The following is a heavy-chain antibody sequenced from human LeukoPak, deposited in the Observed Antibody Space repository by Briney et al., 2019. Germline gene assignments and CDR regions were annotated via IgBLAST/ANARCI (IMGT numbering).Heavy chain of an antibody. D-gene: IGHD3-22*01. V-gene: IGHV1-69*04. CDR3: ARDLRYYDSSGYSWYDY. J-gene: IGHJ4*02. CDR1: GGTFSSYA. CDR2: IIPILGIA. Sequence: ASVKVSCKASGGTFSSYAISWVRQAPGQGLEWMGRIIPILGIANYAQKFQGRVTITADKSTSTAYMELSSLRSEDTAVYYCARDLRYYDSSGYSWYDYWGQGTLVTVSS.